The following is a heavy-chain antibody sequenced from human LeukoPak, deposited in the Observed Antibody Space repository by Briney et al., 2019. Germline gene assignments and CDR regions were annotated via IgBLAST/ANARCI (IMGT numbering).Heavy chain of an antibody. V-gene: IGHV4-59*08. CDR2: IYYSGST. J-gene: IGHJ3*02. Sequence: SETLSLTCTVSGGSISSYYWSWIRQPPGKGLEWIGYIYYSGSTNYNPSLESRVTISLDTSKNQFSLKLSSVTAADTAVYYCARHLRDCSGGNCYPGAFDIWGQGTMVTVSS. D-gene: IGHD2-15*01. CDR1: GGSISSYY. CDR3: ARHLRDCSGGNCYPGAFDI.